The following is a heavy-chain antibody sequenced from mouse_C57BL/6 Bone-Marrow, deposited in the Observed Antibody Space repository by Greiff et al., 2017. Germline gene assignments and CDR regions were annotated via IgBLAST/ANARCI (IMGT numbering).Heavy chain of an antibody. V-gene: IGHV1-85*01. D-gene: IGHD1-1*01. CDR2: IYPRDGST. J-gene: IGHJ2*01. CDR3: ARGGITTVVDVGY. CDR1: GYTFTSYD. Sequence: VKLMESGPELVKPGASVKLSCKASGYTFTSYDINWVKQRPGQGLEWIGWIYPRDGSTKYNEKFKGKATLTVDTSSSTAYMELHSLTSEDSAVYFCARGGITTVVDVGYWGQGTTLTVSS.